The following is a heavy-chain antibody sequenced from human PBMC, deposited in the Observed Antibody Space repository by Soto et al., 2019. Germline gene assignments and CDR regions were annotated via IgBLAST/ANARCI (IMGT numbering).Heavy chain of an antibody. CDR2: SYHSGGP. CDR1: CYSISSGYY. J-gene: IGHJ6*02. CDR3: ARDTIFGVVNYHYGLDV. V-gene: IGHV4-38-2*01. Sequence: NPSETLSLTCVVSCYSISSGYYWGWIRQPPGKGLEWIGSSYHSGGPYYNPSLKSRVTISVDTSKNQFYLKLRSVTAADTAVYYCARDTIFGVVNYHYGLDVWGQGTTVTVSS. D-gene: IGHD3-3*01.